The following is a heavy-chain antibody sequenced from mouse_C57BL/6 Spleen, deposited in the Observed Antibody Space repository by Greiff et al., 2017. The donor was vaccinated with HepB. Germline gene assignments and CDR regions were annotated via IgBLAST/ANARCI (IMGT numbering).Heavy chain of an antibody. Sequence: VQLQQSGAELARPGASVKMSCKASGYTFTSYTMHWVKQRPGQGLEWIGYINPSSGYTKYNQKFKDKATLAADKSASTAYMQLSSLTSEDSAVYYCARSDYYDYDTWFAYWGQGTLVTVSA. D-gene: IGHD2-4*01. CDR1: GYTFTSYT. CDR2: INPSSGYT. CDR3: ARSDYYDYDTWFAY. J-gene: IGHJ3*01. V-gene: IGHV1-4*01.